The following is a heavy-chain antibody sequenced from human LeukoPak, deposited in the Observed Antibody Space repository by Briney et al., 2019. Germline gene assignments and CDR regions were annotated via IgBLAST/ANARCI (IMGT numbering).Heavy chain of an antibody. J-gene: IGHJ6*02. CDR2: IYTSGST. V-gene: IGHV4-4*07. D-gene: IGHD3-10*01. Sequence: SETLSLTCTVSGGSISSYYWSWIRQPAGKGLEWIGRIYTSGSTNYNPSLKSRVTMSVDTSKNQFSLKLSSVTAADTAVYYCASDPGLGGYYYGMDVWGQGTTVTVSS. CDR3: ASDPGLGGYYYGMDV. CDR1: GGSISSYY.